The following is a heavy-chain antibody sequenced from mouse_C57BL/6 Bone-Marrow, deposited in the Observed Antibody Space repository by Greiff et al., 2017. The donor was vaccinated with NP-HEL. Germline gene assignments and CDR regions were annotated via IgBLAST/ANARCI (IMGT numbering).Heavy chain of an antibody. J-gene: IGHJ2*01. CDR1: GYTFTDHT. CDR2: IYPTDGST. CDR3: AREALWLRRNYFDY. D-gene: IGHD2-2*01. Sequence: QVQLQQPETELVIPGASVKISCKASGYTFTDHTLHWMKPRPEQGLEWIGYIYPTDGSTQYNEKFKGKATLTADKSSSTAYMQLNSLTSEDSAVDFCAREALWLRRNYFDYWGQGTTLTVSS. V-gene: IGHV1-78*01.